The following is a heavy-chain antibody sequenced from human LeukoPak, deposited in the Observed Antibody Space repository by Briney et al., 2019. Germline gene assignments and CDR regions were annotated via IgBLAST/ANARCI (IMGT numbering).Heavy chain of an antibody. D-gene: IGHD6-6*01. V-gene: IGHV4-39*07. Sequence: SETLSLTCTVSGGSISISNYYWGWIRQPPGKGLEWIGSIYYSGSTYYNPSLKSRVTISLDTSKNQFSLKLSSVTAADTAVYYCARKGGGQLVNTRRWFDPWGQGTLVTVSS. CDR3: ARKGGGQLVNTRRWFDP. CDR2: IYYSGST. CDR1: GGSISISNYY. J-gene: IGHJ5*02.